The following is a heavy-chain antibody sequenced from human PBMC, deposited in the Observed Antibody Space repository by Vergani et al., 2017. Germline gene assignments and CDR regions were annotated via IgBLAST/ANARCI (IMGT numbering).Heavy chain of an antibody. CDR3: AHSGDWSSTSCYSDFDY. V-gene: IGHV2-5*08. Sequence: QESGPGLVKPSETLSLTCPVSGGSISSYYWSWIRQPPGKALEWLALIYWDDDKRYSPSLKSRLTITKDTSKNQVVLTMTNMDPVDTATYYCAHSGDWSSTSCYSDFDYWGQGTLVTVSS. CDR2: IYWDDDK. J-gene: IGHJ4*02. D-gene: IGHD2-2*02. CDR1: GGSISSYYW.